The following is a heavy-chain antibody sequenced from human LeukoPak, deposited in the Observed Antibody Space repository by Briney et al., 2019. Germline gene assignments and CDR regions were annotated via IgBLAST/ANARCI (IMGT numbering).Heavy chain of an antibody. D-gene: IGHD3-22*01. V-gene: IGHV4-59*08. CDR3: ARLPLLDYYDSSGYYRDY. CDR1: GGSIVNYY. J-gene: IGHJ4*02. Sequence: PSETLSLTCTVSGGSIVNYYWSWIRQPPGKGLEWIGYIYYTGSTVHSPSLKSRVTMSVDMSKKQLSLKLSSVTAADTAVYYCARLPLLDYYDSSGYYRDYWGQGTLVTVSS. CDR2: IYYTGST.